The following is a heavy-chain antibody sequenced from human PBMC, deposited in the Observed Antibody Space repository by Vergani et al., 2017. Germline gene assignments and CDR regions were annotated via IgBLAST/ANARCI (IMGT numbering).Heavy chain of an antibody. CDR1: GDIFNNYT. Sequence: HLVQSGTEVKKPGSSVKVSCKVSGDIFNNYTVTWVRQAPGQGLEWMGRIIPIIRLATSAQKFQDRVKITGDTSTNTVYMEMNNLRSEDTAVYYCARVSPGDNSGWEPFDYWGQGTLVTVSS. D-gene: IGHD6-19*01. CDR3: ARVSPGDNSGWEPFDY. J-gene: IGHJ4*02. V-gene: IGHV1-69*02. CDR2: IIPIIRLA.